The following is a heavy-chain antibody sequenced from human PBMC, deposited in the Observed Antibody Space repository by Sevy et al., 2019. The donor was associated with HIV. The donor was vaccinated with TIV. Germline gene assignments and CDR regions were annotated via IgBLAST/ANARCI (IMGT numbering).Heavy chain of an antibody. Sequence: ASVKVSCKASGFTFRTYIMHWVRQAPGQRPEWMGWIHGGNGNTEYSQKFQGRVIITRDTSASTTYMEVSSLRSEDTAVYYCVRSREPAHYDILTGGWFDPWGQGTLVTVSS. CDR2: IHGGNGNT. V-gene: IGHV1-3*01. J-gene: IGHJ5*02. D-gene: IGHD3-9*01. CDR3: VRSREPAHYDILTGGWFDP. CDR1: GFTFRTYI.